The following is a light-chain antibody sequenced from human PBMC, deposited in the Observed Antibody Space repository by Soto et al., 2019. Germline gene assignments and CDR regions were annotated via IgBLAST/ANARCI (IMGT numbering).Light chain of an antibody. Sequence: QSVLTQPASVSGSPGQSLTISCTGTSSDVGSYNLVSWYQQHPGKAPKLMIYEGSKRPSGVSNRFSGSKSGNTASLTISGLQAEDEADYYCCSYAGSSNVFGTGTKVTVL. J-gene: IGLJ1*01. V-gene: IGLV2-23*03. CDR2: EGS. CDR3: CSYAGSSNV. CDR1: SSDVGSYNL.